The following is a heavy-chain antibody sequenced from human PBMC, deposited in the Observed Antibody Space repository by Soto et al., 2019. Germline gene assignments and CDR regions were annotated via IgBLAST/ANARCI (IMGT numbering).Heavy chain of an antibody. J-gene: IGHJ4*02. Sequence: QVQLQQSGAGLLKPSETLSLTCAVYGESFSGYIWTWIRQTPGKGLQWIGQINHSGSASYNPALKSRVTMSGPTCKSQCSLELSSVTAADTAVYYCARGLITGSHYSGGWYYFDSWGQGTQVTVSS. V-gene: IGHV4-34*01. D-gene: IGHD6-19*01. CDR2: INHSGSA. CDR1: GESFSGYI. CDR3: ARGLITGSHYSGGWYYFDS.